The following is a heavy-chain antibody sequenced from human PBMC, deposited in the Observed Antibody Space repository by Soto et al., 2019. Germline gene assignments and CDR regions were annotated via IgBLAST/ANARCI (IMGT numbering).Heavy chain of an antibody. CDR3: ARHMSPDWLMPYYFDY. V-gene: IGHV4-59*08. CDR2: IYYSGST. J-gene: IGHJ4*02. D-gene: IGHD3-9*01. CDR1: GGSLSSYY. Sequence: SETLSLTCTVSGGSLSSYYWGWIRQPPGKGLEWIGYIYYSGSTNYNPSLKSRVTISVDTSKNQFSLKLSSVTAADTAVYYCARHMSPDWLMPYYFDYWGQGTLVTVSS.